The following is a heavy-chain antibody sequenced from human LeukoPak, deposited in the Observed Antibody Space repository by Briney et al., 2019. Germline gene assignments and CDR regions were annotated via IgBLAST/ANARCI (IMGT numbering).Heavy chain of an antibody. V-gene: IGHV4-31*03. CDR3: ARLAVAAYDY. D-gene: IGHD6-19*01. CDR2: IYYSGST. CDR1: GGSISSGGYY. Sequence: SETLSLTGTVSGGSISSGGYYWSWIRQHPGKGLEWIGYIYYSGSTYYNPSLKSRVTISVDTSKNQFSLKLSSVTAADTAVYYCARLAVAAYDYWGQGTLVTVSS. J-gene: IGHJ4*02.